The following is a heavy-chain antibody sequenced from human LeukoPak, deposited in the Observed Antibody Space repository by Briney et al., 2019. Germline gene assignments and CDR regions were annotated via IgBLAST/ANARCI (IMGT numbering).Heavy chain of an antibody. CDR1: GFTFSSYA. Sequence: GGSLRLSCTASGFTFSSYAMSWVRQAPGKGLEWVSRIGGSGSSIYYADSVKGRFTISRDNSKNTLYLQMNSLRAEDTAVYYCAKGGAAYGSGSYIPDYWGQGTLVTVSS. CDR3: AKGGAAYGSGSYIPDY. J-gene: IGHJ4*02. V-gene: IGHV3-23*01. CDR2: IGGSGSSI. D-gene: IGHD3-10*01.